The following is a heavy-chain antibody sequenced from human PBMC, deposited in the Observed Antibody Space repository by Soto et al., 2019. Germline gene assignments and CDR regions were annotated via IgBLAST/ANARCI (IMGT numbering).Heavy chain of an antibody. D-gene: IGHD3-10*01. CDR2: INAGNGNT. CDR1: GYTFTSYA. Sequence: EASVKVSCKASGYTFTSYAMHWVRQAPGQRLEWMGWINAGNGNTKYSQKFQGRVTITRDTSASTAYMELSSPRSEDTAVYYCARDPRGYYYGSGSPGGSWFDPWGQGTLVTVSS. V-gene: IGHV1-3*01. CDR3: ARDPRGYYYGSGSPGGSWFDP. J-gene: IGHJ5*02.